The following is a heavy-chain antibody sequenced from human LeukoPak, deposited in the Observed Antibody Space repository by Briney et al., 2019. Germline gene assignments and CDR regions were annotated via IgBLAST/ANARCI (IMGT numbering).Heavy chain of an antibody. D-gene: IGHD6-19*01. Sequence: PVGSLRLSCAASGFTFSSYSMTSVPQAPGKGRECVSAIIGSINYIYYAYSVTGRLTISRDNVKNSLYLQMNSLRAEDTAVYYCARVFHTYSSGWYWFDPWGQGTLVTVSS. CDR2: IIGSINYI. CDR3: ARVFHTYSSGWYWFDP. V-gene: IGHV3-21*01. CDR1: GFTFSSYS. J-gene: IGHJ5*02.